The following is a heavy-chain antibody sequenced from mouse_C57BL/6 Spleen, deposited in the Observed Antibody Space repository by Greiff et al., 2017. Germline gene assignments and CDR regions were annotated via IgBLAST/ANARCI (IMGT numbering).Heavy chain of an antibody. CDR3: TRRGTTVVEDY. Sequence: VKLQQSGAELVRPGASVTLSCKASGYTFTDYEMHWVKQTPVHGLEWIGAIDPETGGTAYNQKFKGKAILTADKSSSTAYMELRSLTSEDSAVYYCTRRGTTVVEDYWGQGTTLTVSS. V-gene: IGHV1-15*01. J-gene: IGHJ2*01. CDR2: IDPETGGT. D-gene: IGHD1-1*01. CDR1: GYTFTDYE.